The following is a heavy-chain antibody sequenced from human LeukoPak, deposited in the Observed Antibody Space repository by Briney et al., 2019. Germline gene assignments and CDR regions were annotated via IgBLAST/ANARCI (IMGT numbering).Heavy chain of an antibody. CDR3: ARASQTFDY. CDR1: GVTFSNYA. V-gene: IGHV3-30*04. CDR2: ISYDGRNK. J-gene: IGHJ4*02. Sequence: PGGSLRHPCSASGVTFSNYAMNWVRQAPGKGLEWVAVISYDGRNKYYADSVRGRFTISRDNSKNTLYLQMNSLRPEDAAVYYCARASQTFDYWGQGTLVTVSS.